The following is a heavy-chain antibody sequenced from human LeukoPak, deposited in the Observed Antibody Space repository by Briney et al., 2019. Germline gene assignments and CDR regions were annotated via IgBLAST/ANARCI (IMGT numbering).Heavy chain of an antibody. CDR1: GYTFTSYG. J-gene: IGHJ4*02. V-gene: IGHV1-18*01. CDR2: ISAYNGNT. Sequence: ASVNVSCKASGYTFTSYGISWVRQAPGQGLEWMGWISAYNGNTNYAQKLQGRVTMTTDTSTSTAYMELRSLRSDGTAVYYCARGTYYDFWSGYSSLDYWGQGTLVTVSS. CDR3: ARGTYYDFWSGYSSLDY. D-gene: IGHD3-3*01.